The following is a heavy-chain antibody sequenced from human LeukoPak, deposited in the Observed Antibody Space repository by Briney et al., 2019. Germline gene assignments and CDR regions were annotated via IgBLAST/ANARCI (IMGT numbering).Heavy chain of an antibody. D-gene: IGHD3-10*01. V-gene: IGHV4-39*01. J-gene: IGHJ6*03. CDR3: ARHGARWFGELFSYYYYMDV. Sequence: SETLSLTCTVSGGSISSYYWGWIRQPPGKGLEWIGSIYYSGSTYYNPSLKSRVTISVDTSKNQFSLKLSSVTAADTAVYYCARHGARWFGELFSYYYYMDVWGKGTTVTISS. CDR2: IYYSGST. CDR1: GGSISSYY.